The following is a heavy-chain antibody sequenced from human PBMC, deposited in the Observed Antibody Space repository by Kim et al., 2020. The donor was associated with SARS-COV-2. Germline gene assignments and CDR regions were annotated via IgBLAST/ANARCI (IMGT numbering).Heavy chain of an antibody. CDR3: ARDPLSGYYFDY. J-gene: IGHJ4*02. D-gene: IGHD1-1*01. Sequence: YEQKFQGRATMTRDTSTSTVDMELSSLRSEDTAVYYCARDPLSGYYFDYWGQGTLVTVSS. V-gene: IGHV1-46*01.